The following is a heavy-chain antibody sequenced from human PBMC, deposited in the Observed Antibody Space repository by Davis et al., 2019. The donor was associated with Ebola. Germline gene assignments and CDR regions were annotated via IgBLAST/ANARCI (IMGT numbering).Heavy chain of an antibody. CDR1: GFTFGSYW. D-gene: IGHD3-10*01. J-gene: IGHJ4*02. CDR3: AREGSGLYFDY. V-gene: IGHV3-74*03. CDR2: ITVDGSST. Sequence: GESLKISCIDSGFTFGSYWMHWVRQAPGEGLVWVSRITVDGSSTAYADSVKGRFTISRDNAKKTLYLQMDSLRTDDTGVYYCAREGSGLYFDYWGQGALVTVSS.